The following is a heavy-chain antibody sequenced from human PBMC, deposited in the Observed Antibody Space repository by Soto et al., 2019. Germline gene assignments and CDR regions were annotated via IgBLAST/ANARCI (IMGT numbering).Heavy chain of an antibody. D-gene: IGHD2-2*01. V-gene: IGHV3-74*01. Sequence: LRLSCAASGFTFSNYWMHWVRQAPGKGLVWVSRIHSDGSSTFYADSVKGRFTISRDNSKNTLYLQMNSLRAEDTAVYYCARDLTDIVVVPAATQQNYHYYYYYGMDVWGQGTTVTVSS. CDR2: IHSDGSST. J-gene: IGHJ6*02. CDR3: ARDLTDIVVVPAATQQNYHYYYYYGMDV. CDR1: GFTFSNYW.